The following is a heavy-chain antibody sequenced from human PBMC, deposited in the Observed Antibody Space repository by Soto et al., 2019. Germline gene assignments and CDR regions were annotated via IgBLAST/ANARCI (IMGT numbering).Heavy chain of an antibody. CDR2: INPNSGGT. CDR1: GYTFTGHY. Sequence: QVQLVQSGAEVKKPGASVKVSCKASGYTFTGHYMHWVRQAPGQGLEWMGWINPNSGGTNYAKKFQGWVTMTRDTSISTAYMELSRLRSDDTAVYYCARVGYDSSGYYYVLDYWGQGTLVTVSS. V-gene: IGHV1-2*04. D-gene: IGHD3-22*01. CDR3: ARVGYDSSGYYYVLDY. J-gene: IGHJ4*02.